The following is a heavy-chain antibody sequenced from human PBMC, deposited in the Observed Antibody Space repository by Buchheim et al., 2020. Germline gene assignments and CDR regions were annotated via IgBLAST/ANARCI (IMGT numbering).Heavy chain of an antibody. CDR2: INGDGRTT. D-gene: IGHD1-26*01. Sequence: EVQLLESGGGLVQPGGSLRLSCAASGFTFSSYAMSWVRQAPGKGLVWVSRINGDGRTTTYADSVKGRFTISRDNAKDTLYLQMNSLRAEDTAIYYCARGGQWASFDYWGQGIL. CDR3: ARGGQWASFDY. V-gene: IGHV3-74*02. J-gene: IGHJ4*02. CDR1: GFTFSSYA.